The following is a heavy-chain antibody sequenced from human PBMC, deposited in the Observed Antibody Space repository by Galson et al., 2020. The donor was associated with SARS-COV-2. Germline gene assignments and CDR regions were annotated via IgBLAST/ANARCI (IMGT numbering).Heavy chain of an antibody. V-gene: IGHV3-73*01. CDR1: GFTFSGSA. Sequence: GESLKISCAASGFTFSGSAIHWVRQASGKGLEWVGRIRTKATTYATAYTASLKGRFTISRDDSKNTAYLQMNSLKTEDTAVYFCTTLDSGGDFYDYYYMDVWGKGTTVTVSS. CDR3: TTLDSGGDFYDYYYMDV. J-gene: IGHJ6*03. D-gene: IGHD3-22*01. CDR2: IRTKATTYAT.